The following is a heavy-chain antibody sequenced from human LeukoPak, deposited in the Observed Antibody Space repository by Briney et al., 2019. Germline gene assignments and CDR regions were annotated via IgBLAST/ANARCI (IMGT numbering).Heavy chain of an antibody. CDR1: GFTFSNAW. Sequence: GGSLRLSCAASGFTFSNAWMSWVRQVPGKGLEWVGRIKTKTEGGTTDYAAPVKDRFIISRDDSKNALYLQMNSLKPEDTAVYFCTIDSNSGWSGYWGQGTLVTVSS. CDR2: IKTKTEGGTT. D-gene: IGHD6-19*01. J-gene: IGHJ4*02. CDR3: TIDSNSGWSGY. V-gene: IGHV3-15*01.